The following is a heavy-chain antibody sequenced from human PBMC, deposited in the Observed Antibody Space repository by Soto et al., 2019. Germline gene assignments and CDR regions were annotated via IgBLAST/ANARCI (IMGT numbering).Heavy chain of an antibody. D-gene: IGHD6-19*01. V-gene: IGHV3-11*05. CDR1: GFPFSDYY. CDR3: ARAVGGTSSAFDT. CDR2: ITTNSNGYT. Sequence: QVQLVESGGGLVKPGGSLKLSCAASGFPFSDYYMSWLRQAPGKGLGWVSYITTNSNGYTDYADCVKGRFTNSRDNAKISLYLQLNSLRAEDTSVYYCARAVGGTSSAFDTWGQGTMVTVSS. J-gene: IGHJ3*02.